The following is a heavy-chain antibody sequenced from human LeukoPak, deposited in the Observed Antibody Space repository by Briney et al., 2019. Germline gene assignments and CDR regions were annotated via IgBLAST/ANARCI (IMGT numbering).Heavy chain of an antibody. V-gene: IGHV3-11*04. J-gene: IGHJ4*02. CDR2: ISGSGTDI. D-gene: IGHD5-18*01. Sequence: GGSLRLSCEASGFTFSDPYMSWIRQAPGKGLECLSYISGSGTDINYADSVRGRFTISRDNAQNLLYLQMNDLRVEDTAVYSCARTARHLDYWGQGTLVTVSS. CDR3: ARTARHLDY. CDR1: GFTFSDPY.